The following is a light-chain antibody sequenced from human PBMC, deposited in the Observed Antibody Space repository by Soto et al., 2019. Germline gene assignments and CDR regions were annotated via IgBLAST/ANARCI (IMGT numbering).Light chain of an antibody. J-gene: IGLJ3*02. Sequence: QSALTQPPSAAGSPGQSVAISCTGTSSDIGAYNYVSWYQQHPGKAPKLMIHEVSKRPSGVPDRFSGSKSGNTASLTVSGLQAEDEADYYCRSYAGSNDRWMFGGGTKLTVL. CDR1: SSDIGAYNY. V-gene: IGLV2-8*01. CDR3: RSYAGSNDRWM. CDR2: EVS.